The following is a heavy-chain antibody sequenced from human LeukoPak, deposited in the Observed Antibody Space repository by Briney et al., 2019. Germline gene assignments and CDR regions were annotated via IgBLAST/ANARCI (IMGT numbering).Heavy chain of an antibody. CDR3: ARAPTVTTPKTFGY. Sequence: GGSLRLSCAASGFTFSSYSMNWVRQAPGKGLEWISYISSGSSTIYYADSVKGRFTISRDNAKNSLYLQMNSLRAEDTAVYYCARAPTVTTPKTFGYWGQGTLVTVSS. CDR2: ISSGSSTI. D-gene: IGHD4-17*01. CDR1: GFTFSSYS. V-gene: IGHV3-48*01. J-gene: IGHJ4*02.